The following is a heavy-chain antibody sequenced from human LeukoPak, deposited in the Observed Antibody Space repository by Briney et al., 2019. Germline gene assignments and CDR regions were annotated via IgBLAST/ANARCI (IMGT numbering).Heavy chain of an antibody. V-gene: IGHV1-2*02. D-gene: IGHD6-19*01. J-gene: IGHJ4*02. CDR1: GYTFTDYY. Sequence: ASVKVSCMASGYTFTDYYMHWVRQAPGQGLEWMGWINPNSADTNYAQKFEGRVTMTRDTSISTAYMEVSRLRSDDTAVYYCAREDSGWYVDYWGQGALVTVSS. CDR3: AREDSGWYVDY. CDR2: INPNSADT.